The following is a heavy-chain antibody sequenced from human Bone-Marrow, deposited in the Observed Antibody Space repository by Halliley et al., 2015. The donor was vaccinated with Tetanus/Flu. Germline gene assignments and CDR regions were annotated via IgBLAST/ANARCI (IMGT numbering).Heavy chain of an antibody. D-gene: IGHD6-19*01. CDR1: GGSISSGGYY. CDR3: ARTIAAGYSSGWYLDN. CDR2: IHYSGST. V-gene: IGHV4-31*03. Sequence: TLSLTCSVSGGSISSGGYYWSWIRQHPGKGLEWIGYIHYSGSTNYNPSLKSRVTISLDTTKNQVFLKLTSVAAADTAVYYCARTIAAGYSSGWYLDNWGQGTLVTVSS. J-gene: IGHJ4*02.